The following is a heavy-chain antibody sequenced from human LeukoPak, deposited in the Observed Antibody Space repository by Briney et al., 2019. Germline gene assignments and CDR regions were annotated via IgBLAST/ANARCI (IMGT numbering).Heavy chain of an antibody. D-gene: IGHD3-10*01. CDR3: ARGPLGWFGIRGYFDY. CDR1: GASISGSGYY. V-gene: IGHV4-34*01. Sequence: ASETLSLTCAVSGASISGSGYYWSWIRQPPGKGLEWIGEINHSGSTNYNPSLKSRVTISVDTSKNQFSLKLSSVTAADTAVYYCARGPLGWFGIRGYFDYWGQGTLVTVSS. J-gene: IGHJ4*02. CDR2: INHSGST.